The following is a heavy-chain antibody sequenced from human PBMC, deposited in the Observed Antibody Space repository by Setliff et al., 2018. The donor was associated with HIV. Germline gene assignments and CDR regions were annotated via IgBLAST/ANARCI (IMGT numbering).Heavy chain of an antibody. CDR2: INQSGST. Sequence: TLSLTCAVYGGSFSGHYWSWFRQPPGKGLEWIGEINQSGSTAYNPSLKSRVTISVDTSKNQFSLKLSSVTAADTAVYYCARGTYGGYAGLFDYWGQGSLVTVSS. V-gene: IGHV4-34*01. CDR3: ARGTYGGYAGLFDY. CDR1: GGSFSGHY. D-gene: IGHD5-12*01. J-gene: IGHJ4*02.